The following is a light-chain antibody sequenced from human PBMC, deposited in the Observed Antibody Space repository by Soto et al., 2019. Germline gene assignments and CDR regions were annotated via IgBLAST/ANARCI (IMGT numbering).Light chain of an antibody. J-gene: IGKJ1*01. V-gene: IGKV1-12*01. CDR3: QQANSFPRT. CDR1: QGISSW. CDR2: AAS. Sequence: IQITHLPPSGPPLLGTRVTIICLASQGISSWLAWYQQKPGKAPKLLIYAASSLQSGVPSRFSGSGSGTDFTLTISSLQPEDFATYYCQQANSFPRTFGQGTKVDI.